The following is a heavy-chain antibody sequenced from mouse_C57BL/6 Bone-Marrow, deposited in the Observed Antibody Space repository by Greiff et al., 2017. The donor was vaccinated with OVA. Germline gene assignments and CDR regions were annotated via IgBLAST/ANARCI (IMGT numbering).Heavy chain of an antibody. D-gene: IGHD2-10*02. CDR2: IDPANGNT. J-gene: IGHJ3*01. V-gene: IGHV14-3*01. CDR3: ARGGVWKFAY. CDR1: GFTIKNTY. Sequence: EVQLVESVAELVRPGASVKLSCTASGFTIKNTYMHWVKQRPEQGLEWIGRIDPANGNTNYAPKFPGKATITADTSSNTAYLQLSSLASEDTAIYYCARGGVWKFAYWGQGTLVTVSA.